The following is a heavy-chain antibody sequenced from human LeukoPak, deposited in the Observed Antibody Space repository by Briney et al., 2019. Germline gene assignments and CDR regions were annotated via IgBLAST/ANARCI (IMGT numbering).Heavy chain of an antibody. CDR2: IRRRAYGGAA. V-gene: IGHV3-49*04. CDR3: SRNGLVDFDY. CDR1: GFAFDDFA. Sequence: PGRSLRLSCTTSGFAFDDFAMSWVRQPAGKGLKRVGFIRRRAYGGAAEYAASVKGRFIISRDDSKGIAYLQMNSLKTEDTAVYYCSRNGLVDFDYWGQGSRVIVSP. J-gene: IGHJ4*02.